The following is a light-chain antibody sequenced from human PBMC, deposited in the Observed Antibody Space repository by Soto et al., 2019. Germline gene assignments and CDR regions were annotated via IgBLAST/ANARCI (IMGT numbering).Light chain of an antibody. CDR2: DVS. CDR1: SSGVGDYNY. CDR3: SSYTSSTTRV. V-gene: IGLV2-14*01. J-gene: IGLJ1*01. Sequence: QSALTQPASVSGSPGQSITISCTGTSSGVGDYNYVSWYQQHPGKAPKLMIYDVSNRPSGVSNRFSGSKSGSTASLTISGLQAEDEADYYCSSYTSSTTRVFGTGTKVTVL.